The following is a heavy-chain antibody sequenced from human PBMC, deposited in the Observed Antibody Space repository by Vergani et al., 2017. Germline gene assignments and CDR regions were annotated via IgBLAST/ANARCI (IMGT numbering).Heavy chain of an antibody. CDR2: ISSSSSYI. J-gene: IGHJ6*03. CDR1: GFTFSSYS. D-gene: IGHD4-23*01. Sequence: EVQLVESGGGLVKPGGSLRLSCAASGFTFSSYSMNWVRQAPGKGLEWVSSISSSSSYIYYADSVKGRFTISRDNAKNSLYLQMNSLRAEDTALYYCAKALAGGYYYYYMDVWGKGTTVTVSS. V-gene: IGHV3-21*04. CDR3: AKALAGGYYYYYMDV.